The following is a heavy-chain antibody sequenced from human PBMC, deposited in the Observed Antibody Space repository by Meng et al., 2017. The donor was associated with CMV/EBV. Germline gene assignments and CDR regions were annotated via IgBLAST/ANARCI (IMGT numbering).Heavy chain of an antibody. D-gene: IGHD7-27*01. J-gene: IGHJ6*02. Sequence: GGSLMIPCAASGFTFDDSTMHWVRQAPGKGLEWVSLISWDGGSTYYADSVKGRFTISRDNSKNSLYLQMNSLRTEDTALYYCAKDMGNPRGYYYGMDVWGQGTTVTVSS. V-gene: IGHV3-43*01. CDR3: AKDMGNPRGYYYGMDV. CDR2: ISWDGGST. CDR1: GFTFDDST.